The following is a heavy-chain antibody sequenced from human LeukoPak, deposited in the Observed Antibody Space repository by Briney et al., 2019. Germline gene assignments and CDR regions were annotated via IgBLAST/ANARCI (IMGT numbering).Heavy chain of an antibody. J-gene: IGHJ4*02. CDR3: AKTPVLLWFGEFDY. Sequence: GGSLRLSCAASGFTFSSYAMSWVRQAPGKGLEWASAISGSGGSTYYADSVKGRFTISRDNSKNTLYLQMNSLRAEDTAVYYCAKTPVLLWFGEFDYWGQGTLVTVSS. CDR1: GFTFSSYA. CDR2: ISGSGGST. D-gene: IGHD3-10*01. V-gene: IGHV3-23*01.